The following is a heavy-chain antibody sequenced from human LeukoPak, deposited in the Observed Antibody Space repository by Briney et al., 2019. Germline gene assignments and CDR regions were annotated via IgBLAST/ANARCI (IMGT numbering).Heavy chain of an antibody. CDR1: GYTFTSYV. J-gene: IGHJ1*01. V-gene: IGHV7-4-1*02. D-gene: IGHD3-10*01. CDR3: ARDPNYYGSGSYYNGYFQH. Sequence: GASVKVSCKASGYTFTSYVMNWVRQAPGQGLEWMGWINTNTGNPTYAQGFTGRFVFSLDTSVSTAYLQISSLKAEDTAVYYCARDPNYYGSGSYYNGYFQHWGQGTLVTVSS. CDR2: INTNTGNP.